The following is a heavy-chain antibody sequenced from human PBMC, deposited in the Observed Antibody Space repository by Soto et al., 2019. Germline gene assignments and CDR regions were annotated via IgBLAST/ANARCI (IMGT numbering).Heavy chain of an antibody. J-gene: IGHJ4*02. CDR2: FNPNSGGT. D-gene: IGHD3-10*01. Sequence: ASVKVSCKASGYTFTGYYMHWVRQAPEQGLEWMGWFNPNSGGTNYAQKFQGRVTMTRDTSISTAYMELSRLRSDDTAVYYCARVGSMVRGVINRGFDYWGQGTLVTVSS. CDR3: ARVGSMVRGVINRGFDY. CDR1: GYTFTGYY. V-gene: IGHV1-2*02.